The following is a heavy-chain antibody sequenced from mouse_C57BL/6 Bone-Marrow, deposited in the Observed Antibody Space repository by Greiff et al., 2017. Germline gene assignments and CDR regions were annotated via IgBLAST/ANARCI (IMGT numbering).Heavy chain of an antibody. J-gene: IGHJ4*01. Sequence: QVQLQQSGPELVKPGASVKISCKASGYSFTSYYIHWVKQRPGQGLEWIGWIYPGSGNTKYNEQFKGKATLTADTSSSTAYMQLSSLTSEDSAVYYCARHYYAMDYWGQGTSVTVSS. CDR2: IYPGSGNT. CDR1: GYSFTSYY. CDR3: ARHYYAMDY. V-gene: IGHV1-66*01.